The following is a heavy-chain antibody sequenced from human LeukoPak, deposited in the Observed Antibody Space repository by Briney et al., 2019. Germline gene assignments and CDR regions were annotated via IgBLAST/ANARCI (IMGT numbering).Heavy chain of an antibody. Sequence: ASVKVSCKASGGTFSTYAVSWVRQAPGQGLEWMGGIIPIFGKADYTQKVQDRVTITADESTSTAYMELSSLRSEDTAIYYCARAGEYCSGGSCYSGVYFDYWGQGTLVTVSS. CDR3: ARAGEYCSGGSCYSGVYFDY. V-gene: IGHV1-69*13. J-gene: IGHJ4*02. D-gene: IGHD2-15*01. CDR1: GGTFSTYA. CDR2: IIPIFGKA.